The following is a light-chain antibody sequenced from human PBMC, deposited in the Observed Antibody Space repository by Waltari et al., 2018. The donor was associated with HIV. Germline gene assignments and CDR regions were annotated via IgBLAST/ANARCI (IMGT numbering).Light chain of an antibody. CDR2: EGS. V-gene: IGLV2-23*01. J-gene: IGLJ2*01. CDR3: CSYAGSSNVV. CDR1: SSDVGSYNL. Sequence: QSALTQPASVSGSPGQSITISCNGTSSDVGSYNLVPWYQQHPGKAPKLMIYEGSKRPSGVSNRFSGSKSGNTASLTISGLQAEDEADYYCCSYAGSSNVVFGGGTKLTVL.